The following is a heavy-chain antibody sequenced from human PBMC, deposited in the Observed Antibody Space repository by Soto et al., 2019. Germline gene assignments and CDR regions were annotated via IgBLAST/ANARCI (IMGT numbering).Heavy chain of an antibody. CDR3: ATDPNFYDSSAYYTSRWFDS. CDR1: TVTFSSFA. CDR2: ISGSGTET. J-gene: IGHJ5*01. D-gene: IGHD3-22*01. V-gene: IGHV3-23*01. Sequence: GGSLRLSCTVSTVTFSSFAMSWVRQSPGKGLEWVSAISGSGTETFYADSMKGRFAISRDNSKNSLFLQMNTLRAEDTATYYCATDPNFYDSSAYYTSRWFDSWGQGSLVTVS.